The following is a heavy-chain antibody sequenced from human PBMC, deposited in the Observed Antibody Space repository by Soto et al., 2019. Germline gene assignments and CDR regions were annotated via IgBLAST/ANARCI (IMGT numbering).Heavy chain of an antibody. CDR3: AKATTVTWVYFDY. Sequence: EVQLLESGGGLVQPGGSLRLSCAASGFTFSSYAMSWVRQAPGKGLEWVSAISGSGGSTYYADSVKGRFTISRDNSKNTLCLQMNSLRAEDTAVYYCAKATTVTWVYFDYWGQGTLVTVSS. CDR2: ISGSGGST. J-gene: IGHJ4*02. D-gene: IGHD4-17*01. V-gene: IGHV3-23*01. CDR1: GFTFSSYA.